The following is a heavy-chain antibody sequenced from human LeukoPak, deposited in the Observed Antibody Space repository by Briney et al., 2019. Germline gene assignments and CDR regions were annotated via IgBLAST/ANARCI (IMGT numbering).Heavy chain of an antibody. Sequence: PGGSLRLSCAASGFTFSSYDMSWVRQAPGKGLEWVSGVSGSGGSRNYADSVKGRFTIFRDNSEKTLYLQMNSLRAEDTAVYFCARDGRMRVRGYGKTGTTALDYWGQGTLVTVSS. J-gene: IGHJ4*02. CDR2: VSGSGGSR. CDR1: GFTFSSYD. CDR3: ARDGRMRVRGYGKTGTTALDY. V-gene: IGHV3-23*01. D-gene: IGHD1-7*01.